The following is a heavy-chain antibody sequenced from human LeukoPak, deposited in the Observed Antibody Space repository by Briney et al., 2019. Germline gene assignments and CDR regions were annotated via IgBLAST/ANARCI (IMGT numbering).Heavy chain of an antibody. J-gene: IGHJ4*02. CDR1: GFTFSDFA. D-gene: IGHD4-17*01. Sequence: GGSLRLSCAASGFTFSDFAMSWVRQAPGKGLEWVSSISGGGNKYYAASVKGRFTISRDNSKNTLYLQMNSLRAEDTAVYYCARDPATTVTTYAYWGQGTLVTVSS. V-gene: IGHV3-23*01. CDR2: ISGGGNK. CDR3: ARDPATTVTTYAY.